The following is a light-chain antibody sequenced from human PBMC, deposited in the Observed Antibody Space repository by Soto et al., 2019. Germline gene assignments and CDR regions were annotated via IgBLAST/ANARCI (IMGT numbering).Light chain of an antibody. CDR2: DVS. Sequence: QSVLTQPASVSGSPGQSITISCTGTSSDVGGYNYVSWYQQHPGKAPKLMIYDVSNRPSGVSNRFPGSKSGNTASLTISGLRAEDEADYYCRSYTRSSTQKVFGTGTKVTV. J-gene: IGLJ1*01. CDR1: SSDVGGYNY. CDR3: RSYTRSSTQKV. V-gene: IGLV2-14*01.